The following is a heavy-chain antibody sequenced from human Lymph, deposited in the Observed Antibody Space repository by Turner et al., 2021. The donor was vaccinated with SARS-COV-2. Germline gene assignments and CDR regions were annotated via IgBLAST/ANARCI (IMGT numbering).Heavy chain of an antibody. J-gene: IGHJ4*02. CDR3: ARETYYSDRRPLDY. V-gene: IGHV3-33*08. D-gene: IGHD3-22*01. CDR2: IWYDGSNK. CDR1: GFTFSSCG. Sequence: QVRLVKSGGGVVQPLRSLCLSCAASGFTFSSCGMHWVRQAQGKGLEWVAVIWYDGSNKYYADAEKGRFTISRDKYKNTLNLQMNRLRAEDKAVDYCARETYYSDRRPLDYWGQGTLVTVSS.